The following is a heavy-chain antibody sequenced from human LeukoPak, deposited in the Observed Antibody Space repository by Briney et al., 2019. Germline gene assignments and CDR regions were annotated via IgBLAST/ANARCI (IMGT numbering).Heavy chain of an antibody. Sequence: GGSLRLSCVPYGFTFSDYYMSWIRQAPGKGLEWVSYIRSSGSALYYADSVKGRFTISWDNAKKSLYLQMNGLRADDTAVYYCARRVVAATRGLYYYYYYMDVWGKGTTVTVSS. V-gene: IGHV3-11*01. J-gene: IGHJ6*03. CDR3: ARRVVAATRGLYYYYYYMDV. D-gene: IGHD2-15*01. CDR1: GFTFSDYY. CDR2: IRSSGSAL.